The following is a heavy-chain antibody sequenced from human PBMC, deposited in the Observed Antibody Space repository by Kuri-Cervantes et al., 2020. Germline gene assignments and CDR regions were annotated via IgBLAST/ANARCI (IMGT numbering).Heavy chain of an antibody. J-gene: IGHJ6*02. CDR2: IYSGGST. V-gene: IGHV3-66*01. CDR3: ARGYCSSTSCSPYYYYGMDV. D-gene: IGHD2-2*01. CDR1: GFTVSSNY. Sequence: GESLKISCAASGFTVSSNYMSWVRQAPGKGLEWVSVIYSGGSTYYADSVKGRFTISRDNSKNTLYLQMNSLRAEDTAVYYCARGYCSSTSCSPYYYYGMDVWGQGTTVTVSS.